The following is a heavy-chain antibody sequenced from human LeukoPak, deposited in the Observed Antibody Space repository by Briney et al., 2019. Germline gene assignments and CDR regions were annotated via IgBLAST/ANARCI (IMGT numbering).Heavy chain of an antibody. CDR1: GFTFSSYA. Sequence: GGSLRLSCAASGFTFSSYAMSWVRQAPGKGLEWVSAISGSGGSTYYADSVKGRFTISRDNSENTLYLQMNSLRAEDTAVYYCASRDDFWSGYTNFDYWGQGTLVTVSS. D-gene: IGHD3-3*01. CDR3: ASRDDFWSGYTNFDY. CDR2: ISGSGGST. J-gene: IGHJ4*02. V-gene: IGHV3-23*01.